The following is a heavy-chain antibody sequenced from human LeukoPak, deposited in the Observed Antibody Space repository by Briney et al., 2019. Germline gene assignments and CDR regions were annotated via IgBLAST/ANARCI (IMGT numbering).Heavy chain of an antibody. J-gene: IGHJ3*02. V-gene: IGHV4-34*01. D-gene: IGHD6-13*01. CDR3: ARAGLYGSSWHDAFDI. CDR1: GGSFSGYY. Sequence: SETLSLTCAVYGGSFSGYYWSWIRQPPGKGLEWIGEINHSGSTNYNPSLKSRVTISVDTSKNQFSLKLSSVTAADTAVYYCARAGLYGSSWHDAFDIWGQGTMVTVSS. CDR2: INHSGST.